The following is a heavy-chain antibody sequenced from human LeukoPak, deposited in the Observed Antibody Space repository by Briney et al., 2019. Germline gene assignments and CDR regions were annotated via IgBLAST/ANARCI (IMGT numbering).Heavy chain of an antibody. CDR1: GYTFTSYG. CDR3: ARDFERATVTTDPGGY. Sequence: GASVKVSCKASGYTFTSYGISWVRQAPGQGLEWMGWISAYNGNTNYAQKLQGRVTMTRDTSTSTVYMELSSLRSEDTAVYYCARDFERATVTTDPGGYWGQGTLVTVSS. D-gene: IGHD4-17*01. J-gene: IGHJ4*02. CDR2: ISAYNGNT. V-gene: IGHV1-18*01.